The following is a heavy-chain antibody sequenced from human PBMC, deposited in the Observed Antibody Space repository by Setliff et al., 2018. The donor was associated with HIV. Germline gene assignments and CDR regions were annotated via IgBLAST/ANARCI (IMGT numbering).Heavy chain of an antibody. Sequence: SETLSLTCAVSGGSVSSDYYWGWIRQPPGEGLEWIAGIYHSGSTYYNPSLKSRVIISVDTSKNQFSLELTSVTAADTAIYYCARQAIATRSFDYWGQGTLVTVSS. D-gene: IGHD6-13*01. CDR1: GGSVSSDYY. CDR2: IYHSGST. J-gene: IGHJ4*02. V-gene: IGHV4-38-2*01. CDR3: ARQAIATRSFDY.